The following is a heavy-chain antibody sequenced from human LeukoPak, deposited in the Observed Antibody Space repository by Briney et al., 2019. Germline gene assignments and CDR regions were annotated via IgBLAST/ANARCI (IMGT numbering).Heavy chain of an antibody. V-gene: IGHV4-59*01. J-gene: IGHJ4*02. D-gene: IGHD6-19*01. CDR3: ARAVDQWLAEFDY. CDR1: GGSISSYY. Sequence: SETLSLTCTVSGGSISSYYWIWLQQPPRKVLEWIGYIYYSGSTNYNPSLKSRVTISVDTAKNQFSLKLSSVTAADTAVYYCARAVDQWLAEFDYWGQGTLVTVSS. CDR2: IYYSGST.